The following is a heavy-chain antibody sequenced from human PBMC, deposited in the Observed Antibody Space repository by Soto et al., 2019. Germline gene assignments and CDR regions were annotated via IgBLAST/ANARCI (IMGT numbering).Heavy chain of an antibody. Sequence: GGSLRLSCAASGFIFSSYAMSWVRQAPGKGLEWVSAISGSGGSTYYADSVKGRFTISRDNSKNTLYLQANSLRAEDTAVYYCAREPYGDSQYFDYWGQGTPVTVSS. J-gene: IGHJ4*02. CDR3: AREPYGDSQYFDY. CDR2: ISGSGGST. D-gene: IGHD2-21*02. V-gene: IGHV3-23*01. CDR1: GFIFSSYA.